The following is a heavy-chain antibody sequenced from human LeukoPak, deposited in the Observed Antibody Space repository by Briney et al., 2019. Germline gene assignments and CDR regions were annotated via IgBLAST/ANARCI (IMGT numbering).Heavy chain of an antibody. CDR2: TVSRGTT. J-gene: IGHJ5*02. V-gene: IGHV3-23*01. CDR1: GFTFTSDA. D-gene: IGHD6-19*01. Sequence: GGSLRLSCVASGFTFTSDAMNWVRQAPGKGLEWVSSTVSRGTTQYADSVKGRFTVSRDTSKNTLYLQMNSLRADDAAVYYCAKCSTSAYTTGWCNWIDPWGQGTLVTVSS. CDR3: AKCSTSAYTTGWCNWIDP.